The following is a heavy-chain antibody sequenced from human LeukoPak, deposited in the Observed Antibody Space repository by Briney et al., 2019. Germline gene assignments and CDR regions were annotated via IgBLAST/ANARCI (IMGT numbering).Heavy chain of an antibody. CDR3: AGETVTIRGTDGFDI. Sequence: GGSLRLSCAASGFTFSDYYMSWIRQAPGKGLEWVSYISSSSDYTNYADSVKGRFTISRGNAKNSLYLQMNSLRAEDTAVYYCAGETVTIRGTDGFDIWGQGTMVTVFS. CDR2: ISSSSDYT. V-gene: IGHV3-11*06. CDR1: GFTFSDYY. D-gene: IGHD4-17*01. J-gene: IGHJ3*02.